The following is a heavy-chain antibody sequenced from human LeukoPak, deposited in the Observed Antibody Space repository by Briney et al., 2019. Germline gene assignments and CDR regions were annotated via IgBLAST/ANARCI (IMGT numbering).Heavy chain of an antibody. CDR2: ISSSSSYI. CDR1: GFTFSSYS. Sequence: PGGSLRLSCAASGFTFSSYSMNWVRQAPGKGLEWVSSISSSSSYIYYADSVKGRFTISRDNAKNSLYLQMNSLRAEDTAVYYCASIRTSIAAAGRRWFDPWGQGTLVTVSS. D-gene: IGHD6-13*01. J-gene: IGHJ5*02. V-gene: IGHV3-21*01. CDR3: ASIRTSIAAAGRRWFDP.